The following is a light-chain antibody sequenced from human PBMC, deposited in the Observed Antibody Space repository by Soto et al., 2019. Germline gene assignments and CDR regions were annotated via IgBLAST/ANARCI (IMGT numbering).Light chain of an antibody. V-gene: IGKV1-39*01. CDR2: AAS. Sequence: DIQMTQSPSSLSASVGDRVTITCRASQIITNYLNWYQQKPGKAPKLLIYAASTLLSGVPSRFTGGGSGTDFTLTIDSLQPEDFATYFCQQSYSSPWTFGQGTKVEI. CDR3: QQSYSSPWT. J-gene: IGKJ1*01. CDR1: QIITNY.